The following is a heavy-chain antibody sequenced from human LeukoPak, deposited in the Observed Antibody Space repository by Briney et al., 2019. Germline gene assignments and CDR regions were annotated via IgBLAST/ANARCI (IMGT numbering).Heavy chain of an antibody. CDR2: IYHSGST. J-gene: IGHJ4*02. Sequence: SETLSLTCAVSGCSISSGGYSWSWIRQPPGKGLEWIGYIYHSGSTYYNPSLKGRVTISVDRSKNQFSLKLSSVTAADTAVYYCARVRGSGYDSTLDYWGQGTLVTVSS. V-gene: IGHV4-30-2*01. CDR1: GCSISSGGYS. CDR3: ARVRGSGYDSTLDY. D-gene: IGHD5-12*01.